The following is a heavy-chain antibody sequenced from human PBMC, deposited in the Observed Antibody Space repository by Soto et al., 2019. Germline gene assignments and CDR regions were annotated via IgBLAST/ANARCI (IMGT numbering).Heavy chain of an antibody. Sequence: GGSLRLSFAASGFTFSSCGMHWVRQAPGKGLEWVAVISYDGSNKYYADSVKGRFTISRDNSKNTLYLQMNSLRAEDTAVYYCAKDIAAAGTLIYYYYGMDVWGQGTTVTV. V-gene: IGHV3-30*18. D-gene: IGHD6-13*01. CDR1: GFTFSSCG. J-gene: IGHJ6*02. CDR3: AKDIAAAGTLIYYYYGMDV. CDR2: ISYDGSNK.